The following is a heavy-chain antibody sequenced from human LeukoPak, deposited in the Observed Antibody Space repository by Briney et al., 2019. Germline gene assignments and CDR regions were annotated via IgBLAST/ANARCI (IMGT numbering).Heavy chain of an antibody. CDR2: IYYSGIT. D-gene: IGHD4-17*01. J-gene: IGHJ4*02. V-gene: IGHV4-59*01. Sequence: SSETLSLTCTVSGGSIGSYYWSWIRQPPGKGLEWIGYIYYSGITNYNPSLKSRVTISVDTSKNQFSLKLSSVTAADTAVYYCAREDGDYYPSAYWGQGALVTVSS. CDR1: GGSIGSYY. CDR3: AREDGDYYPSAY.